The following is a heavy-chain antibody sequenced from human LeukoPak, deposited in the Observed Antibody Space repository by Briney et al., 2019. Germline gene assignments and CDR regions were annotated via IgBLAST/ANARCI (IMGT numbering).Heavy chain of an antibody. D-gene: IGHD3-3*01. CDR3: AKDYYDFWSGYHITN. CDR2: INPSGGST. J-gene: IGHJ4*02. CDR1: GYTFTSYY. Sequence: ASVKVSCKASGYTFTSYYMHWVRQAPGQGLEWMGIINPSGGSTSYAQKFQGRVTMTRDTSTSTVYMELSSLRAEDTAVYYCAKDYYDFWSGYHITNWGQGTLVTVSS. V-gene: IGHV1-46*01.